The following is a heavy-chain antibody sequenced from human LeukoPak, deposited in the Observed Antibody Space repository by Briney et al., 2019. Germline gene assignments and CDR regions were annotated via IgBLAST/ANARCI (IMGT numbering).Heavy chain of an antibody. V-gene: IGHV4-34*01. CDR1: GGSFSGYY. CDR3: ARARIWYSSSWYFDY. D-gene: IGHD6-13*01. CDR2: INHSGST. Sequence: PSETLSLTCAVYGGSFSGYYWSWIRQPPGKGLEWIGEINHSGSTNYNPSLKSRVTISVDTSKNQFSLKLSSVTAADTAAYYCARARIWYSSSWYFDYWGQGTLVTVSS. J-gene: IGHJ4*02.